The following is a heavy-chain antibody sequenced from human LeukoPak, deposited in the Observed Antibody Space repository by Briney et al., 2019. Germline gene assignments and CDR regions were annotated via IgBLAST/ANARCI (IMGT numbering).Heavy chain of an antibody. Sequence: SETLSLTCAVYGGSFSGYYWSWIRQPPGKGLEWIGEINHSGSTNYNPSLKSRVTISVDTSKNQFSLKLSSVTAADTAVYYCARVQTWLEDYYYYGMDVWGQGTTVTVSS. CDR1: GGSFSGYY. CDR2: INHSGST. J-gene: IGHJ6*02. CDR3: ARVQTWLEDYYYYGMDV. V-gene: IGHV4-34*01. D-gene: IGHD5-12*01.